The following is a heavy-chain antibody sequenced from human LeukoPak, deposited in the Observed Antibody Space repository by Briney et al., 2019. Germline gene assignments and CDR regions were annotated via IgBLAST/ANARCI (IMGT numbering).Heavy chain of an antibody. V-gene: IGHV4-34*01. CDR1: GGSFSGYY. CDR3: ARGFQEMATTHFFDY. D-gene: IGHD5-24*01. CDR2: INHSGST. Sequence: SETLSLTCAVYGGSFSGYYWSWIRQPPGKGLEWIGEINHSGSTNYNPSLKSRVTISVDTSKNQFSLKLSSVTAADTAVYYCARGFQEMATTHFFDYWGQGTLVTVSS. J-gene: IGHJ4*02.